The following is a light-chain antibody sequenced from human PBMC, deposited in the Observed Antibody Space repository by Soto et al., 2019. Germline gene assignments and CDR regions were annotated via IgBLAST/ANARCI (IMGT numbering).Light chain of an antibody. CDR1: QSVSSY. J-gene: IGKJ5*01. V-gene: IGKV3-20*01. CDR2: DTF. CDR3: QQYDYLIT. Sequence: VMTQSPATLSLSPGERATLSCRASQSVSSYLAWYQQKPGQAPRLLIYDTFSRATGIPDRFSGSGSGTDFTLTISRLEPEDFAVYFCQQYDYLITFGQGTRLEIK.